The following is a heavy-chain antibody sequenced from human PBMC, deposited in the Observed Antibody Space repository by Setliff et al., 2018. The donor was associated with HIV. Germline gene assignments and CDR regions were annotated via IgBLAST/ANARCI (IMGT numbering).Heavy chain of an antibody. J-gene: IGHJ6*03. CDR3: ARGVIETDYDYVDIYYYNYMDV. Sequence: SETLSLTCAVYGGSFSGYYWSWIRQPPGKGLEWIGEINHSGSTNYNPSLKSRVTILVDTSKNQFSLKLSSVTAADTAVYYCARGVIETDYDYVDIYYYNYMDVWGKGTTVTVSS. V-gene: IGHV4-34*01. CDR1: GGSFSGYY. D-gene: IGHD5-12*01. CDR2: INHSGST.